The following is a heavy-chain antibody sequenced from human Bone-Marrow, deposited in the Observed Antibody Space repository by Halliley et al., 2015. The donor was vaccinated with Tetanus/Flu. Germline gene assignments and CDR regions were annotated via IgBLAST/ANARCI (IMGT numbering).Heavy chain of an antibody. CDR3: AREYAFDGNWYFDL. V-gene: IGHV3-23*01. J-gene: IGHJ2*01. D-gene: IGHD3-9*01. Sequence: SLRLSCAASGFTFSSHAMSWVRQAPGKGLEWVSAITTTGGSTHYADSVKGRFTVSRDNSKNTLSMEMSSLRADDTAVYYCAREYAFDGNWYFDLWGRGTLVTVSS. CDR2: ITTTGGST. CDR1: GFTFSSHA.